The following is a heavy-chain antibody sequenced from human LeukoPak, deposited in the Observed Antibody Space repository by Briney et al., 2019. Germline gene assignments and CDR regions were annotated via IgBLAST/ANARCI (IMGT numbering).Heavy chain of an antibody. CDR2: IYYSGST. CDR3: ARDNRATDY. CDR1: GGSISSSSYY. J-gene: IGHJ4*02. Sequence: KASETLSLTCTVSGGSISSSSYYWGWIRQPPGKGLEWIGSIYYSGSTYYNPSLKSRVTISVDTSKNQFSLKLSSVTAADTAVYYCARDNRATDYWGQGTLVTVSS. V-gene: IGHV4-39*07.